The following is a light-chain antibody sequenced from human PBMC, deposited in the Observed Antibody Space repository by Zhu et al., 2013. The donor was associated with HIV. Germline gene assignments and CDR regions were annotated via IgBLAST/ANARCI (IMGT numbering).Light chain of an antibody. CDR3: QQYNKWPIT. CDR1: QSVSST. CDR2: GAS. V-gene: IGKV3-15*01. Sequence: EIVMTQSPATLSVSPGERATLSCRASQSVSSTLGWYQQKPGQAPRLLIYGASTRATGVPARFSGSGSGTEFTLTISSLQSEDFAVYFCQQYNKWPITFGQGTRLEIK. J-gene: IGKJ5*01.